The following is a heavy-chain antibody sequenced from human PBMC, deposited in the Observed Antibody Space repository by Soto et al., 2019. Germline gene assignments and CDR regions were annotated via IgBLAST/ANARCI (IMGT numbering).Heavy chain of an antibody. J-gene: IGHJ4*02. CDR3: AKGGGSCCFDC. CDR2: ISGSGEST. D-gene: IGHD2-15*01. Sequence: EVQLLESGGTLVQPGGSLRLSCAASGFTFSNYAMSWVRQAPGKGLEWVSAISGSGESTFYGDSVKGRFTVSRDNSKNPLYLQMNSLGVEDTAEYYCAKGGGSCCFDCWGQGTLVTVSS. V-gene: IGHV3-23*01. CDR1: GFTFSNYA.